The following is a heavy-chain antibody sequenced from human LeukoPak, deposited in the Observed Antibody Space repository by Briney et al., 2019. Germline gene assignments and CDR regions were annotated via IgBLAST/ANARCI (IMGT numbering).Heavy chain of an antibody. J-gene: IGHJ4*02. V-gene: IGHV3-21*04. CDR2: ISSTSAYI. CDR1: GFALRSYT. D-gene: IGHD4-17*01. CDR3: AKDYGDRD. Sequence: GGSLRLSCAASGFALRSYTVTWVRQAPGKGLEWVSSISSTSAYIYYADSVKGRFTISRDNSKNTLYLQMNSLRAEDTAVYYCAKDYGDRDWGQGTLVTVSS.